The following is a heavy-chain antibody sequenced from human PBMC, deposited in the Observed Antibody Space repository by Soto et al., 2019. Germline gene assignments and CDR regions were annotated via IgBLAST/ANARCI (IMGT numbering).Heavy chain of an antibody. V-gene: IGHV4-59*08. CDR3: ARGPTTEKVDS. Sequence: SETLSLTCTVSGGSVTTYYWSWIRQPPGKGLEWIGYASYSGSTNYSPTLRSRATISVDASKNQFSLKMNSVTAADTAMYYCARGPTTEKVDSWGQGILVTVSS. J-gene: IGHJ4*02. CDR1: GGSVTTYY. CDR2: ASYSGST.